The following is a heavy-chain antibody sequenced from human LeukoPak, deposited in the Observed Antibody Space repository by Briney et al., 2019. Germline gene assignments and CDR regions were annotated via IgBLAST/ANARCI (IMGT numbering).Heavy chain of an antibody. CDR2: ISAYNGNT. V-gene: IGHV1-18*04. Sequence: APVKVSCKASGYTFTSYGISWVRQAPGQGLEWMGWISAYNGNTNYAQKLQGRVTMTTDTSTSTAYMELRSLRSDDTAVYYCARDLRHNMVRGVMGPLNYWGQGTLVTVSS. CDR1: GYTFTSYG. D-gene: IGHD3-10*01. J-gene: IGHJ4*02. CDR3: ARDLRHNMVRGVMGPLNY.